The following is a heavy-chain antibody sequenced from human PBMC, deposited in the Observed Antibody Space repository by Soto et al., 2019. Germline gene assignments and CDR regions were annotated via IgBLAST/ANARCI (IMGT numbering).Heavy chain of an antibody. Sequence: ASVKVSCKASGYTFTSYDINWVRQATGQGLEWMGWMNPNSGNTGYAQKFQGRVTMTRNTSISTAYMELSSLRSEDTAVYYCARGSELYCSITSCTQYLYYYYYMDVWGKGTTVTVSS. J-gene: IGHJ6*03. D-gene: IGHD2-2*01. CDR1: GYTFTSYD. V-gene: IGHV1-8*01. CDR3: ARGSELYCSITSCTQYLYYYYYMDV. CDR2: MNPNSGNT.